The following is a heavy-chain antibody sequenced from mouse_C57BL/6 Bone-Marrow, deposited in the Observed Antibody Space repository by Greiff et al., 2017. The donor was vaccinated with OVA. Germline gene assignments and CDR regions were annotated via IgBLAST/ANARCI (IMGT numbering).Heavy chain of an antibody. CDR2: IYPRDGSN. D-gene: IGHD6-1*01. CDR3: ARARDGLLLAY. V-gene: IGHV1-85*01. J-gene: IGHJ3*01. Sequence: QVQLQQSGPELVKPGASVKLSCKASGYTFTSYDINWVKQRPGQGLEWIGWIYPRDGSNKSNEPFQGKATLTVATSSSTSYMELHSLTSEDSAVYFCARARDGLLLAYWGQGTLVTVSA. CDR1: GYTFTSYD.